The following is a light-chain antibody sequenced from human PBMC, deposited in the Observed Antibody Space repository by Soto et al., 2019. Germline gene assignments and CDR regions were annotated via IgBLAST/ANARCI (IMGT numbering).Light chain of an antibody. CDR1: QSVRSTH. Sequence: ETVLTQSPGTLSLSPWERATLSCRASQSVRSTHLAWYQQKPGQAPRLLIYVSSSRATGIPDRFSGSGSGTDCTLSISRLEPEDFAVYYCQQYGSSGTCGQGTKVDIK. V-gene: IGKV3-20*01. CDR2: VSS. CDR3: QQYGSSGT. J-gene: IGKJ1*01.